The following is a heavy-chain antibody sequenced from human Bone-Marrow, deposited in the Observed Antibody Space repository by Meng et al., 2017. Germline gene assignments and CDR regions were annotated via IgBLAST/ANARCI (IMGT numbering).Heavy chain of an antibody. CDR3: AKYSYGLGDYFDY. V-gene: IGHV3-23*01. CDR2: LSGGVFTT. J-gene: IGHJ4*02. CDR1: GFSFSTYA. D-gene: IGHD3-10*01. Sequence: GGSLRLSCAASGFSFSTYAMSWVRHAPGKGLEWVSALSGGVFTTYYADSVKGRFTISRHNSKNTLYLQMNNLRAEDTAIYYCAKYSYGLGDYFDYWVQGALVTVSS.